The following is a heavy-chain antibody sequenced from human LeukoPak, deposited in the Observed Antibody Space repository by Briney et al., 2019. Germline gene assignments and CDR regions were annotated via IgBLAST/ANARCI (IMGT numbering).Heavy chain of an antibody. V-gene: IGHV4-39*06. CDR1: GGSISSSSYY. J-gene: IGHJ4*02. D-gene: IGHD5-18*01. Sequence: SETLSLTCTGSGGSISSSSYYWGWIGQPPGKGLEWIGSSYYSESTYYNRSLTSRVAISVDTSKNQFTLKLGAVTAADTAVYYCARGDDSYGSLLGYWGQGAMVTFSS. CDR3: ARGDDSYGSLLGY. CDR2: SYYSEST.